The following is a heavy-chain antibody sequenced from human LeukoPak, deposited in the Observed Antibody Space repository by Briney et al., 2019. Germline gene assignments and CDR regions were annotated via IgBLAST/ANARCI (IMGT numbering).Heavy chain of an antibody. D-gene: IGHD6-13*01. Sequence: PGGSLRLSCAASGFTFDDYAMHWVRQAPGKGLEWVSLISGDGGSTYYADSVKGRLTISRDNSKNSLYLQMNSLSTEDTALYYCAKDSGIAAAGDYWGQGTLVTVSS. CDR2: ISGDGGST. V-gene: IGHV3-43*02. CDR1: GFTFDDYA. J-gene: IGHJ4*02. CDR3: AKDSGIAAAGDY.